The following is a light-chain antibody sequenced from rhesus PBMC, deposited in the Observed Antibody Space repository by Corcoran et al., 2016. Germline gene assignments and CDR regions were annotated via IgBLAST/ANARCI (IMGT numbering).Light chain of an antibody. CDR3: QQERNWYS. J-gene: IGKJ2*01. Sequence: EIVMTQSPATLSLSPGERATLSCRASQSVSSRLAWYQQKPGQAPRLLSYDASSRVTVIPDRFSGSGSGTDFALTISSLEPGAVAVSFCQQERNWYSFDQGAKVEIK. CDR2: DAS. V-gene: IGKV3-17*02. CDR1: QSVSSR.